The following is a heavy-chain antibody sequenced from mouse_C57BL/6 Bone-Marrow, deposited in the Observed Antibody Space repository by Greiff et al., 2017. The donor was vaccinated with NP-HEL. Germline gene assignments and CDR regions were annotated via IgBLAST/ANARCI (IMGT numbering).Heavy chain of an antibody. J-gene: IGHJ4*01. CDR2: ISDGGSYT. Sequence: EVKLMESGGGLVKPGGSLKLSCAASGFTFSSYAMSWVRQTPEKRLEWVATISDGGSYTYYPDNVKGRFTISRDNAKNNLYLQMSHLKSEDTAMYYCARGGSLAMDYWGQGTSVTVSS. CDR3: ARGGSLAMDY. V-gene: IGHV5-4*03. CDR1: GFTFSSYA.